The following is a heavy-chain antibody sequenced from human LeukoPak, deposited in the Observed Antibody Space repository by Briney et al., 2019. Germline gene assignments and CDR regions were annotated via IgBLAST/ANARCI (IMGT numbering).Heavy chain of an antibody. J-gene: IGHJ6*03. V-gene: IGHV3-23*01. Sequence: GGSLRLSCAASGFTFSSHAMSWVRQAPGKGLEWVSSLSGSGGSTYHADSVKGRYSISRDNSKNTLYLQLNSLRAEDTAVYYCAKGGSTSRVTTSRVVFGYYYYMDVWGKGTPVTVSS. CDR1: GFTFSSHA. CDR3: AKGGSTSRVTTSRVVFGYYYYMDV. CDR2: LSGSGGST. D-gene: IGHD4-17*01.